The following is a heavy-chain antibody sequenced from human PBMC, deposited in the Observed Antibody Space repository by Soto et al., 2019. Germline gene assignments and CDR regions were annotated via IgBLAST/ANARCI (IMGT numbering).Heavy chain of an antibody. CDR2: IYHSGST. CDR3: ARDPRDYDFWSGYYLGDWFDP. V-gene: IGHV4-4*02. D-gene: IGHD3-3*01. CDR1: GGSISSSNW. J-gene: IGHJ5*02. Sequence: QVQLQESGPGLVKPSGTLSLTCAVSGGSISSSNWWSWVRQPPGKGLEWIGEIYHSGSTNYNPSLKSRVTISVDKSKNQFSLKLSSETAADTAVYYCARDPRDYDFWSGYYLGDWFDPWGQGTLVTVSS.